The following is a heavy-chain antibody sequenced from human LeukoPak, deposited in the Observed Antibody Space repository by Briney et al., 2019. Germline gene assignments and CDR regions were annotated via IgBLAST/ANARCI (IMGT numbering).Heavy chain of an antibody. CDR3: ATIEAVRFHS. CDR2: IKQDGSEG. Sequence: GGSLRLSCADSGFTFSSHGMSWVRQAPGKGLEWVANIKQDGSEGDYLASVKGRFTISRDNAKNSLYLQMNSLRVEDTAVYYCATIEAVRFHSWGQGTLVTVSS. D-gene: IGHD6-19*01. J-gene: IGHJ4*02. CDR1: GFTFSSHG. V-gene: IGHV3-7*01.